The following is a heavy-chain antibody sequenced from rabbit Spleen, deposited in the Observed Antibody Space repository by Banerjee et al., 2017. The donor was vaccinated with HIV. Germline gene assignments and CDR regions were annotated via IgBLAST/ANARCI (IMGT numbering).Heavy chain of an antibody. Sequence: QEQLEESGGDLVKPGASLTLTCKASGFSFSSNDYVCWVRQAPGKGLEWIACICVYDGGNAYYASWGKGRITISKASSTTVTLQMTSLTAADTATYSCARETSSGWGVVSYYFNLWGPGTLVTVS. CDR3: ARETSSGWGVVSYYFNL. CDR2: ICVYDGGNA. CDR1: GFSFSSNDY. D-gene: IGHD4-1*01. V-gene: IGHV1S45*01. J-gene: IGHJ4*01.